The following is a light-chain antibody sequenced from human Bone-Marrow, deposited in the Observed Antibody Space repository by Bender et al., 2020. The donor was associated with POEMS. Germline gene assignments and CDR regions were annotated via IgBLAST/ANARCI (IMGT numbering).Light chain of an antibody. CDR3: SSFTTSYTLV. Sequence: QSALTQPASVSAPPGQTISISCTGSSGDVGGYDHVSWYLQHPDRAPKLIIFDVSKRPSGVSERFSGSKSGNTASLTISGLQADDEGDYYCSSFTTSYTLVFGSGTKVTAL. V-gene: IGLV2-14*01. J-gene: IGLJ1*01. CDR2: DVS. CDR1: SGDVGGYDH.